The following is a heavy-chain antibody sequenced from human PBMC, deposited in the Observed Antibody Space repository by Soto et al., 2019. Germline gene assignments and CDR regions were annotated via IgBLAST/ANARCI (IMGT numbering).Heavy chain of an antibody. CDR1: GFTFSDYW. CDR3: ARVLNGKWYFDH. D-gene: IGHD1-26*01. CDR2: VNTDERRT. V-gene: IGHV3-74*01. J-gene: IGHJ4*02. Sequence: GGSLRLSCGTSGFTFSDYWMHWVRQVPGKGLVWVARVNTDERRTSYADSVMGRFTISRDNAKNTLYLQMNSLTAEDTAVYHCARVLNGKWYFDHWGRGTLVTVSS.